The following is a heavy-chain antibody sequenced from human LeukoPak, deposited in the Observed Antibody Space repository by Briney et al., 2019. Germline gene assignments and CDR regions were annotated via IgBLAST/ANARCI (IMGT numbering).Heavy chain of an antibody. Sequence: DSVKGRFTISRDNSKNTLYLQMNSLRAEDTAVCYCAKGLWFGELSHFDYWGQGTLVTVSS. V-gene: IGHV3-30*02. D-gene: IGHD3-10*01. CDR3: AKGLWFGELSHFDY. J-gene: IGHJ4*02.